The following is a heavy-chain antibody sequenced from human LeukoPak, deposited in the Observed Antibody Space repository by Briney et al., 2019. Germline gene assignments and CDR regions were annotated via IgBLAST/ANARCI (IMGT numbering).Heavy chain of an antibody. V-gene: IGHV5-51*01. Sequence: GESLKISCKGSGYTFTNYWIGWVRQMPGKGLEWMGIIYPGDSDTRYSPSFQGQVTISADKSISTAYLQWSSLKVSDTAMYYCARLKGIAVAGTDYGMDVWGQGTTVTVSS. CDR2: IYPGDSDT. D-gene: IGHD6-19*01. CDR3: ARLKGIAVAGTDYGMDV. J-gene: IGHJ6*02. CDR1: GYTFTNYW.